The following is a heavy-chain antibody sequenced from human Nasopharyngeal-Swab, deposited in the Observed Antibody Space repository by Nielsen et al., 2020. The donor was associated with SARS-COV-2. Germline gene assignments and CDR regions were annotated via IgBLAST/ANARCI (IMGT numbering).Heavy chain of an antibody. CDR2: ISSSSSYT. J-gene: IGHJ6*02. V-gene: IGHV3-11*05. CDR3: ARGPHSSRGYYGMDV. D-gene: IGHD6-13*01. CDR1: GFTFSDYY. Sequence: GESLKISCAASGFTFSDYYMSWIRQAPGKGLEWVSYISSSSSYTNYADSVKGRFTISRDNAKNSLYLHMNSLRAEDTAVYYCARGPHSSRGYYGMDVWGQGTTVTVSS.